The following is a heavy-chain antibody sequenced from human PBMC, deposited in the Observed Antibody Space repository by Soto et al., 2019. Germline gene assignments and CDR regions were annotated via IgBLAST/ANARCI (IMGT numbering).Heavy chain of an antibody. Sequence: SETLSLTRAVSGGSISRGGYSWSWIRQPTGKGLEWIGYIYHSGITFYNPSLKSRVTLSVDRSKNQFSVKLSSVAAADTAVYYCDRVQDRWGQGTLVTVSS. J-gene: IGHJ4*02. D-gene: IGHD1-1*01. CDR1: GGSISRGGYS. V-gene: IGHV4-30-2*01. CDR3: DRVQDR. CDR2: IYHSGIT.